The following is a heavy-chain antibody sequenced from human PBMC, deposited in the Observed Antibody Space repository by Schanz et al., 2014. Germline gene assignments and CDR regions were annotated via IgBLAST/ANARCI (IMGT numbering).Heavy chain of an antibody. CDR3: VRDSFFAFDY. CDR2: IKKDGSEK. V-gene: IGHV3-7*01. Sequence: EVQLVESGGGLVQPGGSLRLSCTASGFTFSSYSMNWVRQAPGKGLEWVANIKKDGSEKYYVDSVKGRFTISRDNAKNSLFLQMNSLRAEDTAVYYCVRDSFFAFDYWGQGTLVIVSS. CDR1: GFTFSSYS. J-gene: IGHJ4*02. D-gene: IGHD3-3*01.